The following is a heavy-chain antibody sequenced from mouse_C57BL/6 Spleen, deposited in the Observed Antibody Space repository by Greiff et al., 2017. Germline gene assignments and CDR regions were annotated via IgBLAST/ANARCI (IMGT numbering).Heavy chain of an antibody. CDR1: GYTFTDHI. V-gene: IGHV1-11*01. CDR2: ICPVSGYT. CDR3: ACGSCYDYYAMDY. J-gene: IGHJ4*01. D-gene: IGHD1-1*01. Sequence: QVQLKQSGAELASPGASVTLSCKASGYTFTDHIMNWVKKRPGQGLEWIGRICPVSGYTNYTQKFMGKATFSVDRSSSTVYMVLNSLTSAAPAVXYCACGSCYDYYAMDYWGQGTSVTVSS.